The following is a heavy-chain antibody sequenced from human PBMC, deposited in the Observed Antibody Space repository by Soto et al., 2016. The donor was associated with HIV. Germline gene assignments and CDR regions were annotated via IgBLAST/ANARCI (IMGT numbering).Heavy chain of an antibody. CDR3: ARDPLXCSSTSCRTNNWFDP. CDR1: GYTFTGYY. CDR2: INANNGGT. Sequence: QVQLVQSGAEVKKPGASVKVSCKASGYTFTGYYMHWVRQAPGQGLEWMGWINANNGGTNYAQKFQGRVTMSRDTSISTAYMELSRLRSDDTAVYYCARDPLXCSSTSCRTNNWFDPWAREPWSPSPQ. J-gene: IGHJ5*02. V-gene: IGHV1-2*02. D-gene: IGHD2-2*01.